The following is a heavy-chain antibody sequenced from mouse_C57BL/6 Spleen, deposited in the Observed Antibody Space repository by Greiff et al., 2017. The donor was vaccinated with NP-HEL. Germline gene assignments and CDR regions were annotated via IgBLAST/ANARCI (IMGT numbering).Heavy chain of an antibody. J-gene: IGHJ4*01. CDR1: GYAFSSSW. V-gene: IGHV1-82*01. CDR2: IYPGDGDT. Sequence: VQLQQSGPELVKPGASVKISCKASGYAFSSSWMNWVKQRPGKGLEWIGRIYPGDGDTNYNGKFKGKATLTADKSSSTAYMQLSSLTSEDSAVYFCARHYGSRGHYYAMDYWGQGTSVTVSS. CDR3: ARHYGSRGHYYAMDY. D-gene: IGHD1-1*01.